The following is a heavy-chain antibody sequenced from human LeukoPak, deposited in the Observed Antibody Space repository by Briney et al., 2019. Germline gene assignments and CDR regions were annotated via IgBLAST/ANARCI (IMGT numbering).Heavy chain of an antibody. CDR1: GFTFSSYG. J-gene: IGHJ4*02. D-gene: IGHD4-17*01. CDR3: AKDFNTVTTLDS. Sequence: PGRSLRLSCAASGFTFSSYGMHWVRHAPGKGLEWVAVISYDGRQTYYADSVKGRFTISRDNSKSTVYLQMNSLTTDDTAVYSCAKDFNTVTTLDSWGQGTLVTVSS. CDR2: ISYDGRQT. V-gene: IGHV3-30*18.